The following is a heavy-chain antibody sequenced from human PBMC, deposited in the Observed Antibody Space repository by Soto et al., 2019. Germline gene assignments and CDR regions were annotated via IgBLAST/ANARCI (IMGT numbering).Heavy chain of an antibody. D-gene: IGHD3-9*01. CDR3: ARSGNILTGYYQSFYYYYGMDV. CDR2: IYPGDSDT. J-gene: IGHJ6*02. CDR1: GYSFTSYW. Sequence: GESLKISCKGSGYSFTSYWIGWVRQMPGKGLEWMGIIYPGDSDTRYSPSFQGQVTISADKSISTAYLQWSSLKASDTAMYYCARSGNILTGYYQSFYYYYGMDVWGQGTTVTVSS. V-gene: IGHV5-51*01.